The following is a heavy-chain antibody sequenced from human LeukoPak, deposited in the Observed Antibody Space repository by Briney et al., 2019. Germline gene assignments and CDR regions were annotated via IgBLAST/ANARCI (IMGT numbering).Heavy chain of an antibody. J-gene: IGHJ6*02. CDR3: ARYYYGSGSYYSYYYYNYGMDV. CDR2: IKQDGSEK. CDR1: GFTFSSYW. D-gene: IGHD3-10*01. Sequence: GGSLRLSCAASGFTFSSYWMSWVRQAPGKGLEWVANIKQDGSEKYYVDSVKGRFTISRDNAKNSLYLQMNSLRAEDTAVYYCARYYYGSGSYYSYYYYNYGMDVWGQGTTVTVSS. V-gene: IGHV3-7*01.